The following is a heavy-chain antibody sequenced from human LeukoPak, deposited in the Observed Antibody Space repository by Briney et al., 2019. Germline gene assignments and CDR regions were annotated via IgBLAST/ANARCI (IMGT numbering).Heavy chain of an antibody. D-gene: IGHD3-10*01. CDR1: GFTFSSYG. CDR2: IRYDGSNK. Sequence: GGSLRLSCAASGFTFSSYGMHWVRQAPGKGLEWVAFIRYDGSNKYYADSVKGRFTISRDNSKNTLYLQMNSLRAEDTAVYYCAKDHYYGSGRSPYYMDVWGKGTTVTISS. CDR3: AKDHYYGSGRSPYYMDV. V-gene: IGHV3-30*02. J-gene: IGHJ6*03.